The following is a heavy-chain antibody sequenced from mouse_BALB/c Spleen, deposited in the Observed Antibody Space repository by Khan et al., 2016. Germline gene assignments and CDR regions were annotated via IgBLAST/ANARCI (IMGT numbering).Heavy chain of an antibody. J-gene: IGHJ3*01. V-gene: IGHV3-6*02. CDR2: ISYDGSN. D-gene: IGHD1-2*01. CDR1: GYSITSGYY. CDR3: AREWLRLGFAY. Sequence: EVQLQESGPGLVKPSQSLSLTCSVTGYSITSGYYWNWIRQFPGNKLEWMGYISYDGSNNYNPSLKNRISITRDTSKNQFFLKLNSVTTEDTATYDCAREWLRLGFAYWGQGTLVTVSA.